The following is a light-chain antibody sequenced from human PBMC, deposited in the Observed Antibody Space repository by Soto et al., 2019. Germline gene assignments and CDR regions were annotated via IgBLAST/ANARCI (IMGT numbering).Light chain of an antibody. CDR3: QQSLSSPLT. V-gene: IGKV1-39*01. Sequence: DIQMTQSPSSLSASVGDRVTITCRPSQNIGKFLNWYQQRPGKAPTALIHATSTLQRGVSSRFSGSGSYTDFTLTITSLQPEDFATYFCQQSLSSPLTFGGGSKVEL. CDR1: QNIGKF. CDR2: ATS. J-gene: IGKJ4*01.